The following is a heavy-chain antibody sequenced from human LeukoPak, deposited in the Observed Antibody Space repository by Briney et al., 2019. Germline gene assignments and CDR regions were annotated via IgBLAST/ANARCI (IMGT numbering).Heavy chain of an antibody. CDR3: ARVLFDTYDSSGYYYNY. V-gene: IGHV3-48*01. Sequence: GGSLRLSCAASGFTCSSYSMNWVRQAPGKGLEWVSYISSSSSTIYYADSVKGRFTISRDNAKNSLYLQMNSLRAEDTAVYYCARVLFDTYDSSGYYYNYWGQGTLVTVSS. CDR2: ISSSSSTI. J-gene: IGHJ4*02. CDR1: GFTCSSYS. D-gene: IGHD3-22*01.